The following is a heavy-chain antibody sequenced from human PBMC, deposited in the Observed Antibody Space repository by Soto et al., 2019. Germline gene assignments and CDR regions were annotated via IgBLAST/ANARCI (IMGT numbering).Heavy chain of an antibody. Sequence: SETLSLTCTVSGGSISSGDYYWSWIRQPPGKGLEWIGYIYYSGSTYYNPSLKSRVTISVDTSKNQFSLKLSSVTAADTAVYYCARSLITMIVVVPYYFDYWGQGTLVTVSS. D-gene: IGHD3-22*01. CDR1: GGSISSGDYY. J-gene: IGHJ4*02. V-gene: IGHV4-30-4*01. CDR3: ARSLITMIVVVPYYFDY. CDR2: IYYSGST.